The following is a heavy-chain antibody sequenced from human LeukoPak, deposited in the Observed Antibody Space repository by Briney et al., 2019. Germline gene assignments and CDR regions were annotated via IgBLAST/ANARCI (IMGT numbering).Heavy chain of an antibody. V-gene: IGHV3-21*04. CDR3: ARAPVTSCSGVLCYPFDY. Sequence: GGSLRLSCAASGLTFNTYSMNWVRQAPGKGLEWVSSISSSSDYIYYADSVRGRFTISRDNSKNTLYLQMNSLRAEDAAVYYCARAPVTSCSGVLCYPFDYWGQGTLVTVSS. CDR1: GLTFNTYS. D-gene: IGHD2-15*01. J-gene: IGHJ4*02. CDR2: ISSSSDYI.